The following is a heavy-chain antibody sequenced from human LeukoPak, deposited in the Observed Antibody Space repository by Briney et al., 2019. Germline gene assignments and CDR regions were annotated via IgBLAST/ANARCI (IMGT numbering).Heavy chain of an antibody. CDR1: GFTFSSYW. CDR2: IKQDGSEK. J-gene: IGHJ4*02. Sequence: GGSLRLSCAASGFTFSSYWMSWVRQAPGKGLEWVANIKQDGSEKYYVDSVKGRFTISRDNAKNSLYLQMNSLRAEDTAVYYCAGHDGDYSDYFDYWGQGTLVTVSS. D-gene: IGHD4-17*01. V-gene: IGHV3-7*01. CDR3: AGHDGDYSDYFDY.